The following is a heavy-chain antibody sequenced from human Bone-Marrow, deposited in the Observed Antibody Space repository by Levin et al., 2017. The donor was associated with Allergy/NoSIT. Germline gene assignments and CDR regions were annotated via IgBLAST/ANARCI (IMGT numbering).Heavy chain of an antibody. J-gene: IGHJ5*01. CDR3: ARGQSSRYNWFDS. Sequence: ASVKVSCKPSGYTFISYSINWVRLAPGQGLEWMGWIGTYNGNANYAQKHQDRVTMTVDTSTSTAYMELRSLRSDDTAIYYCARGQSSRYNWFDSWGQGTLITVSS. V-gene: IGHV1-18*01. CDR2: IGTYNGNA. CDR1: GYTFISYS. D-gene: IGHD4-11*01.